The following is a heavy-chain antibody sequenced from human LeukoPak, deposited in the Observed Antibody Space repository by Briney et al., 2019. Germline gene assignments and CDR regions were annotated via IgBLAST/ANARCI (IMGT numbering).Heavy chain of an antibody. Sequence: GGSLRLSCAASGFTFSTYAMSWVRQAPGKGLEWVSAISGSGGYYADSVRGRFTLSRDNSNNTLYLQMNSLRAEDTAVYYCAKHLGYGAFHIWGQGTMVTVSS. J-gene: IGHJ3*02. CDR2: ISGSGG. V-gene: IGHV3-23*01. CDR1: GFTFSTYA. D-gene: IGHD5-12*01. CDR3: AKHLGYGAFHI.